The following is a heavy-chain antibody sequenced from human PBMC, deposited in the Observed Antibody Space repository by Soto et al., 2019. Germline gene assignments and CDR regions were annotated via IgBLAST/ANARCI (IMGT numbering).Heavy chain of an antibody. J-gene: IGHJ4*02. CDR2: IYHSGST. Sequence: PSETLSLTCAFSGGSISSGGYSWSWIRQPPGKGLEWIGYIYHSGSTYYNPSLKSRVTISVDTSKNQFSLKLSSVTAAETAVYYCARGLGSLRWQPFDYWGQGTLVTVSS. CDR1: GGSISSGGYS. V-gene: IGHV4-30-2*01. CDR3: ARGLGSLRWQPFDY. D-gene: IGHD4-17*01.